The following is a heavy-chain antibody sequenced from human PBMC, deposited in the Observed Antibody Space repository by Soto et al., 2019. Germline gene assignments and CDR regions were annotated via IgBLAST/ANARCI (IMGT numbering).Heavy chain of an antibody. D-gene: IGHD1-1*01. Sequence: SETLSLTCTVSGASISGFYWSWIRKSAGKGLEWIGRIYATGTTDYNPSLKSRVMMSVDTSKKQFSLKLRSVTAADTAIYYCVRDGTKTLRDWFDPWGQGISVTVSS. CDR3: VRDGTKTLRDWFDP. CDR1: GASISGFY. V-gene: IGHV4-4*07. J-gene: IGHJ5*02. CDR2: IYATGTT.